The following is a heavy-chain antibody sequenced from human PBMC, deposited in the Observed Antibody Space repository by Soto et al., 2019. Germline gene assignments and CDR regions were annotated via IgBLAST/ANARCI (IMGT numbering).Heavy chain of an antibody. J-gene: IGHJ3*02. D-gene: IGHD4-17*01. CDR1: GFTFSSYG. V-gene: IGHV3-33*01. CDR3: ARDPSYGDDAFDI. Sequence: QVQLVESGGGVVQPGRSLRLSCAASGFTFSSYGMHWVRQAPGKGLEWVAVIWYDGSNKYYADSVKGRFTISRDNSKNTLYLQMNSLRAEDTAVYYCARDPSYGDDAFDIWGQGTMVTVSS. CDR2: IWYDGSNK.